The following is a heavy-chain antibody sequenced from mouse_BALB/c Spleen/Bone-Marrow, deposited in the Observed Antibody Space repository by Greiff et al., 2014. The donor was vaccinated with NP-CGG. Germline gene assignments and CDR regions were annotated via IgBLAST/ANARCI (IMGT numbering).Heavy chain of an antibody. J-gene: IGHJ2*01. CDR2: INPSNGRT. CDR1: GYTFTSYW. CDR3: ARRTPTVVATDY. Sequence: QVQLKQSGAELVKPGASVKLSCKTSGYTFTSYWMHWVKQRPGQGLEWIGEINPSNGRTNYNEKFKSRATLTVDKSSSTAYMQLSSLTSEDSAVYYCARRTPTVVATDYWGQGTTLTVSS. D-gene: IGHD1-1*01. V-gene: IGHV1S81*02.